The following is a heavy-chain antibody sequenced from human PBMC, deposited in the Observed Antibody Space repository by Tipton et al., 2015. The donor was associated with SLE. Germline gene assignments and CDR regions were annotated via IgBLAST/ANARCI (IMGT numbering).Heavy chain of an antibody. CDR3: ARYGGFCDNIDCFAAYFDL. CDR2: IHPSDSET. Sequence: QLVQSGAAVKKPGESLKMSCKTSGYSFTNYWIGWVRQMPGKGLEWMGIIHPSDSETRYSPSFQGQVTMSADRSISTAYLQWSSLRASDSAMYYCARYGGFCDNIDCFAAYFDLWGQGTLVSVSS. V-gene: IGHV5-51*03. CDR1: GYSFTNYW. D-gene: IGHD2-21*02. J-gene: IGHJ4*02.